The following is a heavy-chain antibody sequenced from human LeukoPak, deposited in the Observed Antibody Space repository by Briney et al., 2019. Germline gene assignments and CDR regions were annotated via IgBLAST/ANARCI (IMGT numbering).Heavy chain of an antibody. V-gene: IGHV4-59*01. Sequence: SETLSLTCAVSGGSISSYYWSWIRQPPGKGLEWIGYIYYSGSTNYNPSLTSRVTISVDTSKNQFSLKLSSVTAADTAVYYCARFGYQGTWDAFDIWGQGTMVTVSS. CDR2: IYYSGST. J-gene: IGHJ3*02. CDR1: GGSISSYY. D-gene: IGHD3-22*01. CDR3: ARFGYQGTWDAFDI.